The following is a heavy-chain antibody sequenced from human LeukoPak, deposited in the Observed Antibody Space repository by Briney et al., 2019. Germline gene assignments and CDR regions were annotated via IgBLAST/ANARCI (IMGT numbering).Heavy chain of an antibody. D-gene: IGHD3-22*01. Sequence: SVKVSCKASGGTFSSYAMSWVRQAPGQGLEWMGGIIPIFGTANYAQKFQGRVTITADESTSTAYMELSSLRSEDTAVYYCARPYDSSGYYYYWGQGTLVTVSS. CDR2: IIPIFGTA. V-gene: IGHV1-69*01. J-gene: IGHJ4*02. CDR3: ARPYDSSGYYYY. CDR1: GGTFSSYA.